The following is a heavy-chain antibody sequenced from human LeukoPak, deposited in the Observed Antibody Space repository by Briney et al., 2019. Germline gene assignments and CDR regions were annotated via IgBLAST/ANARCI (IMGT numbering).Heavy chain of an antibody. V-gene: IGHV3-23*01. Sequence: GGSLRLSCAASGFTFSDSAMTWVRQAPGKGLDWVSLISFSGANSYYADSVKGRFTISRDNSKDPLFLQMNSLRAEHTAIYYCARDIQLSTWGLGTMVTVSS. CDR2: ISFSGANS. D-gene: IGHD5-24*01. CDR1: GFTFSDSA. J-gene: IGHJ3*01. CDR3: ARDIQLST.